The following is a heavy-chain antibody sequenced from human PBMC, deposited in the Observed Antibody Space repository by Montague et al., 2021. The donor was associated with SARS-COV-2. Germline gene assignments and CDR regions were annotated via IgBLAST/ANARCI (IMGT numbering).Heavy chain of an antibody. CDR2: ISSSSSYI. J-gene: IGHJ3*02. V-gene: IGHV3-21*01. Sequence: SMRISCAASGFTFSSYSMNWVRQAPGKGLEWVSSISSSSSYIYYADSVKGRFTISRDNAKNSLYLQMNSLRAEDTAVYYCARDATTLAFDIWGQGTMVTVSS. D-gene: IGHD4-11*01. CDR3: ARDATTLAFDI. CDR1: GFTFSSYS.